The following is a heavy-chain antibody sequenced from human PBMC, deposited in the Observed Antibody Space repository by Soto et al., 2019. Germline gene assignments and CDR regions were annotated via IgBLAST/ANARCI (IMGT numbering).Heavy chain of an antibody. CDR2: INHSGST. D-gene: IGHD2-2*01. CDR3: ASLKGYQLLHSNWFDP. CDR1: GGSFSGYY. Sequence: QVQLQQWGAGLLKPSETLSLTCAVYGGSFSGYYWSWIRQPPGKGLEWIGEINHSGSTNYNPSLKSRVTISVDTSKNQFSLKLSSVTAADTAVYYCASLKGYQLLHSNWFDPWGQGTLVTVSS. V-gene: IGHV4-34*01. J-gene: IGHJ5*02.